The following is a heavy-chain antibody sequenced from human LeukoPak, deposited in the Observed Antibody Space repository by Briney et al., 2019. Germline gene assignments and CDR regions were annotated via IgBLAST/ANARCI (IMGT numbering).Heavy chain of an antibody. D-gene: IGHD3-22*01. Sequence: GGSLRLSCAASGFTFSSYGMHWVRQAPGKGLEWVAVISYDGSNKYYADSVKGRYTISRDNSKNTLYLQMNGLRPEDTALYYCARDPGDISDSSGYFAYYFDYWGQGTLVTVSS. V-gene: IGHV3-30*03. CDR2: ISYDGSNK. CDR1: GFTFSSYG. J-gene: IGHJ4*02. CDR3: ARDPGDISDSSGYFAYYFDY.